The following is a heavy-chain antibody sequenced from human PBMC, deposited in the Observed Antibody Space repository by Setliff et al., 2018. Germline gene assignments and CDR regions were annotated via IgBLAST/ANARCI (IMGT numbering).Heavy chain of an antibody. CDR2: ISHSGST. CDR1: GYSISSGHY. D-gene: IGHD6-13*01. CDR3: ARHFSSSWYFDY. Sequence: SDTLSLTCTVSGYSISSGHYWGWIRQPPGKGLEWIGSISHSGSTYYNPSLRSRVTISLDTSKNQFSPKLTSVTAADTAVYYCARHFSSSWYFDYWGQGTQVTVSS. V-gene: IGHV4-38-2*02. J-gene: IGHJ4*02.